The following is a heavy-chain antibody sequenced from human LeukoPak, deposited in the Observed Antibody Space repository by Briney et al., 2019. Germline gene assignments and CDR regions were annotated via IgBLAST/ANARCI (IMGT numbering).Heavy chain of an antibody. D-gene: IGHD1-26*01. CDR1: GVSISSYC. Sequence: SETLSLTCTGSGVSISSYCWSWIRQPPGQGLEWSGYIYYSGSSNYNPSLKSRVTISVDTSKNQFSLKLSSVTAADTAVYYCARFSQWELLEEYYFDYWGQGTLVTVSS. CDR2: IYYSGSS. J-gene: IGHJ4*02. CDR3: ARFSQWELLEEYYFDY. V-gene: IGHV4-59*01.